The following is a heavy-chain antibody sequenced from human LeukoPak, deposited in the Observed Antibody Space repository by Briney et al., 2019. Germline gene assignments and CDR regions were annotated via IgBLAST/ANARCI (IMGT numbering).Heavy chain of an antibody. V-gene: IGHV3-33*01. J-gene: IGHJ6*02. CDR1: GFTFNTYA. Sequence: PGGSLRLSCAASGFTFNTYAMHWVRQAPGKGLEWVAIIWYDGSNKEYADSVKGRFTISRDNSKNTLDLQMNSLRGEDTAVYYCARGICTGGSCRPYYYYGMDVWGQGTTVTVPS. D-gene: IGHD2-15*01. CDR3: ARGICTGGSCRPYYYYGMDV. CDR2: IWYDGSNK.